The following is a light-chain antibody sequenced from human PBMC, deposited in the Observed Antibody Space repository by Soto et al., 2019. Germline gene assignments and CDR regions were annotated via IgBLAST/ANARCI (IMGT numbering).Light chain of an antibody. CDR1: QTIISTY. Sequence: EIVLTQSPGTLSLSPGERATLSCRASQTIISTYLAWYQQKPGQAPRLLIYGASSRATGIPDRFSGSGSGTDFTLTISRLEPEDFAVYYCQHYGSSLWTFGQGTKVEIQ. CDR2: GAS. V-gene: IGKV3-20*01. J-gene: IGKJ1*01. CDR3: QHYGSSLWT.